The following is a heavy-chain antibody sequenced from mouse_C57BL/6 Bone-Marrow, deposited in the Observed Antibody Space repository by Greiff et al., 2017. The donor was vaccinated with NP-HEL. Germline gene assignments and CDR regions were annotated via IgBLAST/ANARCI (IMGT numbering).Heavy chain of an antibody. J-gene: IGHJ4*01. CDR1: GFSLTSYG. CDR2: IWRGGST. CDR3: AKKGTGTYAMDY. D-gene: IGHD4-1*01. V-gene: IGHV2-5*01. Sequence: VQLQQSGPGLVQPSQSLSITCTVSGFSLTSYGVHWVRQSPGQGLEWLGVIWRGGSTDYNAAFMSRLSITKDNSKSQVFIKMNSLQADDTAIYYCAKKGTGTYAMDYWGQGTSVTVSS.